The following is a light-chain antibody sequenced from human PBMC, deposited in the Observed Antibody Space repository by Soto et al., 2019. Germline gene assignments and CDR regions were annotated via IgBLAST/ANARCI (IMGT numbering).Light chain of an antibody. J-gene: IGLJ2*01. CDR1: SSNIGSDT. V-gene: IGLV1-44*01. Sequence: QSVLTQPPSASGTPGQRVTISCSGSSSNIGSDTVNWYQQLPGTAPKLLINSNNQRPSGVPDRFSGSKSVTSASLAISGLQSEDEADYYCEAWDDSLNAMVFGGGTKLTVL. CDR2: SNN. CDR3: EAWDDSLNAMV.